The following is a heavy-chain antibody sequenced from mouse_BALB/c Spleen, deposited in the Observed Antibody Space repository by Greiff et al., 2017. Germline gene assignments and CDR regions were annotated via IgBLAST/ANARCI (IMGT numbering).Heavy chain of an antibody. Sequence: EVKLQESGGGLVQPGGSLKLSCAASGFDFSRYWMSWVRQAPGKGLEWIGEINPDSSTINYTPSLKDKFIISRDNAKNTLYLQMSKVRSEDTALYYCARLTMITTWFAYWGQGTLVTVSA. CDR2: INPDSSTI. V-gene: IGHV4-1*02. J-gene: IGHJ3*01. CDR1: GFDFSRYW. CDR3: ARLTMITTWFAY. D-gene: IGHD2-4*01.